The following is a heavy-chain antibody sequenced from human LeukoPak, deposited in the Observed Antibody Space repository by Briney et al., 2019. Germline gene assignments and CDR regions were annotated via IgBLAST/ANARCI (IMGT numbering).Heavy chain of an antibody. D-gene: IGHD6-19*01. CDR1: GYTFSSYA. CDR2: ISGSGGGT. CDR3: AKTTTGYSSGRYPGWPVDC. Sequence: GGSLRLSCAASGYTFSSYAMSWVRQAPGKGLEWVSAISGSGGGTYYADSVKGRFTISRDNSKNTVYLQMNSLSTEDTGVYYCAKTTTGYSSGRYPGWPVDCWGQGTLVTVSS. V-gene: IGHV3-23*01. J-gene: IGHJ4*02.